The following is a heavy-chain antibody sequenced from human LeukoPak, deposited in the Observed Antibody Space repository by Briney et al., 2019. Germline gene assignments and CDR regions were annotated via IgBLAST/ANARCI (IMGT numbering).Heavy chain of an antibody. Sequence: GDSVKVSCKASGYTFTSYAMHWVRQAPGQRLEWMGWINAGNGNTKYSQKFQGRVTITRDTSASTAYMELSSLRSEDTAVYYCARGYYGSGYVDYWGQGTLVTVSS. V-gene: IGHV1-3*01. CDR1: GYTFTSYA. CDR3: ARGYYGSGYVDY. D-gene: IGHD3-10*01. CDR2: INAGNGNT. J-gene: IGHJ4*02.